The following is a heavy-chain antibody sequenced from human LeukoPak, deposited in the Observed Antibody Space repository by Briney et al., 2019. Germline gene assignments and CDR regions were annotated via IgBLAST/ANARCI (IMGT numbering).Heavy chain of an antibody. CDR3: ARDERYYYDSSGGAFDI. Sequence: ASVKVSCKASGYTFTSYYMHWVRQAPGQGLEWMGIINPSGGSTSYAQKFQGRVTMTRDTSTSTVYMELSSLRSEDTAVYYCARDERYYYDSSGGAFDIWGQGTMVTVSS. V-gene: IGHV1-46*01. CDR1: GYTFTSYY. J-gene: IGHJ3*02. D-gene: IGHD3-22*01. CDR2: INPSGGST.